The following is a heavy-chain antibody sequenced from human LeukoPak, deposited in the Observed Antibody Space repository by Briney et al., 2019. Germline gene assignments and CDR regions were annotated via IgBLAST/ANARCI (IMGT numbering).Heavy chain of an antibody. J-gene: IGHJ6*02. V-gene: IGHV3-21*01. CDR1: GFTFSSYS. CDR3: ARDQGIAAAGYYYGMDV. CDR2: ISSSSSYI. Sequence: KSGGSLRLSRAASGFTFSSYSMNWVRQAPGKGLEWVSSISSSSSYIYYADSVKGRFTISRDNAKNSLYLQMNSLRAEDTAVYYCARDQGIAAAGYYYGMDVWGQGTTVTVSS. D-gene: IGHD6-13*01.